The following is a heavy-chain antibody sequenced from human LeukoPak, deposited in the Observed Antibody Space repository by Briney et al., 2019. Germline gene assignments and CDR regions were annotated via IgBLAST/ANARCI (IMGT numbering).Heavy chain of an antibody. CDR2: ISSSSSYI. V-gene: IGHV3-21*01. CDR3: ARDGHYYDSSGYSVY. J-gene: IGHJ4*02. D-gene: IGHD3-22*01. CDR1: GFTFSSYS. Sequence: GGSLRLSCAASGFTFSSYSMNWVRQAPGKGLEWVSSISSSSSYIYYADSVKGRFTISRDNAKNSLYLQMNSLRAEDTAVYYCARDGHYYDSSGYSVYWGQGTQVTVSS.